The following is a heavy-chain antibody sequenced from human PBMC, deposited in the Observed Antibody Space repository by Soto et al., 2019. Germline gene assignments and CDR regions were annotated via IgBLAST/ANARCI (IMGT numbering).Heavy chain of an antibody. CDR2: INHSGST. J-gene: IGHJ5*02. Sequence: SETLSLTCAVYVGSFSGYYWSWIRQPPGKGLEWIGEINHSGSTNYNPSLKSRVTISVDTSKNQFSLKLSSVTAADTAVYYCERGLVVVAAPNTNLLDPWGQGTLVT. D-gene: IGHD2-15*01. V-gene: IGHV4-34*01. CDR3: ERGLVVVAAPNTNLLDP. CDR1: VGSFSGYY.